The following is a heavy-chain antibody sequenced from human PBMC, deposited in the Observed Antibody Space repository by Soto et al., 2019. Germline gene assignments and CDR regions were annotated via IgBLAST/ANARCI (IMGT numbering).Heavy chain of an antibody. Sequence: ASVKVSCKASGYTFTGHYIHWVRQAPEQGPEWMGEIGPGSGATRYAEKFQGRVTMTLDTSITTVYMELKNLSPDDTAVYYCGRGRSGQIVVFYWGQGTPVTVSS. J-gene: IGHJ4*02. CDR1: GYTFTGHY. CDR2: IGPGSGAT. V-gene: IGHV1-2*02. D-gene: IGHD1-26*01. CDR3: GRGRSGQIVVFY.